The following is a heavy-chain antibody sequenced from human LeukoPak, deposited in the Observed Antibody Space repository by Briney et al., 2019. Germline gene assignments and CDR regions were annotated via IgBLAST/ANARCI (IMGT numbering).Heavy chain of an antibody. D-gene: IGHD1-14*01. J-gene: IGHJ4*02. Sequence: GGSLRLSCAPSGFTFRNSGMRWVRQALAKGLEWVAFIRYDGSIIYYADSVKGRFTISRDNSKNTLYLQMNSLRAEDTAVYYCAKDVNTGGDYFDHWGQGTLVTVSS. CDR2: IRYDGSII. CDR1: GFTFRNSG. CDR3: AKDVNTGGDYFDH. V-gene: IGHV3-30*02.